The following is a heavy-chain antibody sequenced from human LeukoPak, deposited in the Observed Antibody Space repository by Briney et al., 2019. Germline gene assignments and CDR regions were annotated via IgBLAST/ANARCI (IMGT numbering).Heavy chain of an antibody. D-gene: IGHD3-22*01. V-gene: IGHV3-9*01. CDR3: AKVRGYFY. CDR1: GFTFDDFV. CDR2: ISQGSDSI. Sequence: PGRSLRLSCEVSGFTFDDFVMHWVRQAPGKGLEWVSGISQGSDSIEYADSVKGRFIISRDNAKNSLYLQMNSLRAEDTAVYYCAKVRGYFYWGQGTLVTVSS. J-gene: IGHJ4*02.